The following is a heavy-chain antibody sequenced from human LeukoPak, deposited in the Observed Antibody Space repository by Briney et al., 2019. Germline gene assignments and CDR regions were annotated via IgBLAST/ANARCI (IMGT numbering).Heavy chain of an antibody. Sequence: VASVKVSCKASGGTFSSYAISWVRQAPGQGLEWMGGIIPIFGTANYAQKFQGRVTITADESTSTAYMELSSLRSEDTAVYYCARSLGIERAFDIWGQGTMVTVSS. J-gene: IGHJ3*02. V-gene: IGHV1-69*13. CDR3: ARSLGIERAFDI. D-gene: IGHD7-27*01. CDR2: IIPIFGTA. CDR1: GGTFSSYA.